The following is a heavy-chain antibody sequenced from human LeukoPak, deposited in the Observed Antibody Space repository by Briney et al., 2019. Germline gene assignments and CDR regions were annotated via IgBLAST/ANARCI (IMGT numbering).Heavy chain of an antibody. D-gene: IGHD5-18*01. CDR2: IYYSGST. CDR3: ARAPGQLWPPSSFDY. J-gene: IGHJ4*02. CDR1: GGSISGYY. V-gene: IGHV4-59*08. Sequence: SETLSLTCTVSGGSISGYYWSWIRQPPGKRLEWIGYIYYSGSTNYNPSLKSRVTISVDTSKNQFSLKLTSVTAADTAVYYCARAPGQLWPPSSFDYWGQGTLVTVSS.